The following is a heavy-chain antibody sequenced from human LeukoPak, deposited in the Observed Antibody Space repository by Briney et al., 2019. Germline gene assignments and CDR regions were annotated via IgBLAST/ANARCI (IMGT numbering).Heavy chain of an antibody. Sequence: GASVKVSCKASGGTFSSYAISWVRQAPGQGLEWMGGIIPIFGTANYAQKFQGRVTITADKSTSTAYMELSSLRSEDTAVYYCARVLGYCSGGSCYNYYMDVWGKGTTVTVSS. CDR1: GGTFSSYA. CDR2: IIPIFGTA. J-gene: IGHJ6*03. D-gene: IGHD2-15*01. V-gene: IGHV1-69*06. CDR3: ARVLGYCSGGSCYNYYMDV.